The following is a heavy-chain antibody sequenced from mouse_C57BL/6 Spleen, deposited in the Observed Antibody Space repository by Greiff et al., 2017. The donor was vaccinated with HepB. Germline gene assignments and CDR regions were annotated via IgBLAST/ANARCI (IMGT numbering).Heavy chain of an antibody. V-gene: IGHV5-17*01. CDR1: GFTFSDYG. CDR2: ISSGSSTI. D-gene: IGHD1-1*01. CDR3: ATNYYGSSYVGFAY. Sequence: EVNVVESGGGLVKPGGSLKLSCAASGFTFSDYGMHWVRQAPEKGLEWVAYISSGSSTIYYADTVKGRFTISRDNAKNTLFLQMTSLRSEDTAMYYCATNYYGSSYVGFAYWGQGTLVTVSA. J-gene: IGHJ3*01.